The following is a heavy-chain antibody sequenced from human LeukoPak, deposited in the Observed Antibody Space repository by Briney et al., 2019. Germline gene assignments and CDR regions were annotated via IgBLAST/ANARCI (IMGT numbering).Heavy chain of an antibody. CDR3: ARGGGGSARGGYFDL. Sequence: PGGSLRLSCAASGFTVSSNYMSWVRQAPGKGLEWVSVIYSGATTYYADSVQGGFTISRDNSKNTLHLQMNSLRVEDTAVYYCARGGGGSARGGYFDLWGRGTLVTVSS. J-gene: IGHJ2*01. CDR2: IYSGATT. CDR1: GFTVSSNY. V-gene: IGHV3-66*01. D-gene: IGHD3-10*01.